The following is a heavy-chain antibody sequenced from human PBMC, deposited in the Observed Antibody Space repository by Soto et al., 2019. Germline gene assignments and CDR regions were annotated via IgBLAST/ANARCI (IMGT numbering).Heavy chain of an antibody. CDR3: ARDGQWLPRDGLRSSYYFDY. D-gene: IGHD6-19*01. J-gene: IGHJ4*02. CDR1: GFNFSSYV. Sequence: VQLVESGGGVVQPGRSLRLSCAASGFNFSSYVMHWVRQAPGKGLERVAVIWYDGGNKYYADSVKGRFTISRDNSKNTLYLQMNSLRGEDTAVYYCARDGQWLPRDGLRSSYYFDYWGQGTLVTVSS. CDR2: IWYDGGNK. V-gene: IGHV3-33*01.